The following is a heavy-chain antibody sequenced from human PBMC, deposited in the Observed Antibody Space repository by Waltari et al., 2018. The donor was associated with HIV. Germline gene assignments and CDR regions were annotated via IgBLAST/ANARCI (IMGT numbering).Heavy chain of an antibody. D-gene: IGHD3-16*02. CDR1: GFIVSANY. V-gene: IGHV3-53*01. CDR2: LYSNGNT. CDR3: ARMQRFYGSEQSRYFYFGMDV. Sequence: EVQLVESGGNLTRPGGSLRLSCVGSGFIVSANYRSWVRKAPGKGPEWVSVLYSNGNTLYGGSVKGRFTIFRDNSKNTLYLQMNTLRVDDTAVYYCARMQRFYGSEQSRYFYFGMDVWGQGTTVTVSS. J-gene: IGHJ6*02.